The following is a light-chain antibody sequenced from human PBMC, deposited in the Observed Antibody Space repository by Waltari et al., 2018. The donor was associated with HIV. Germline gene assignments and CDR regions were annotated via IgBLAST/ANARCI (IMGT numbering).Light chain of an antibody. CDR2: KDS. V-gene: IGLV3-25*03. CDR1: ALPKHY. CDR3: QSADSSGTYAV. J-gene: IGLJ3*02. Sequence: SYELTQPPSVSVSPGQTARITCSGDALPKHYAYWYQQKPGQAPVLVIYKDSERPSGIPERFSGSSSGTTVTLTISGVQAEDEADYYCQSADSSGTYAVFGGGTKLTFL.